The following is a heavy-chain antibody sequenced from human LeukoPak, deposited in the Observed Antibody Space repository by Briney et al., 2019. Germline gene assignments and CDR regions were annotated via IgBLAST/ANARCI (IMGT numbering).Heavy chain of an antibody. CDR3: AKDSGSSSGYESWFDP. J-gene: IGHJ5*02. CDR2: IRHEGNDK. Sequence: GGSLRLSCAASGITFSSFGMHWVRQAPDKGLEWVAFIRHEGNDKYYADSVKGRFTISRDNAKNSLYLQMNSLRVEDTALYYCAKDSGSSSGYESWFDPWGQGTLVTVSS. V-gene: IGHV3-30*02. D-gene: IGHD5-12*01. CDR1: GITFSSFG.